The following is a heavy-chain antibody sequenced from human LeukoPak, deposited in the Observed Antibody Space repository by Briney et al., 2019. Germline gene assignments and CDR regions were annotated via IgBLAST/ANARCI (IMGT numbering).Heavy chain of an antibody. Sequence: SETLSLTCTVSGYSISSGYYWGWIRQPPGKGLEWIGSIYHSGSTYYNPSLKSRVTISVDTSKNQFSLKLTSVTAADTAVYYCARGIDGYNSWGQGTLVTVSS. D-gene: IGHD5-24*01. J-gene: IGHJ4*02. CDR1: GYSISSGYY. CDR3: ARGIDGYNS. V-gene: IGHV4-38-2*02. CDR2: IYHSGST.